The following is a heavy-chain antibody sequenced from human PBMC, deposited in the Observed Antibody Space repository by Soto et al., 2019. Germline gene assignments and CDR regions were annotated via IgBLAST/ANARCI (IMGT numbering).Heavy chain of an antibody. CDR3: AKDPFIVVVPAANYGMDV. Sequence: PGGSLRLSCAASGFTFSSYAMSWVRQAPGKGLEWVSAISGSGGSTYYADSVKGRFTISRDNSKNTLYLQMNSLRAEDTAVYYCAKDPFIVVVPAANYGMDVWDQGTTVTVSS. J-gene: IGHJ6*02. V-gene: IGHV3-23*01. D-gene: IGHD2-2*01. CDR1: GFTFSSYA. CDR2: ISGSGGST.